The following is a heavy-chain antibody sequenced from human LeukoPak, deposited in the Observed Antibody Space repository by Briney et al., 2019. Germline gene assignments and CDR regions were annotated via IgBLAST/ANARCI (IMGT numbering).Heavy chain of an antibody. CDR1: GFTFSGSA. V-gene: IGHV3-73*01. J-gene: IGHJ5*02. CDR3: TRSSAFDP. Sequence: PGRSLRLSCAASGFTFSGSAMHWVRQASGKGLEWVGRIRSKANSYATAYAASVKGRFTISRDDSKNTAYLQMNSLKTEDTAVYYCTRSSAFDPWGQGTLVTVSS. CDR2: IRSKANSYAT.